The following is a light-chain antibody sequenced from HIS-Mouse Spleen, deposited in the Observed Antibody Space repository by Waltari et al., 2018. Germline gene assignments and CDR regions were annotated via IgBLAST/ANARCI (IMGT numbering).Light chain of an antibody. V-gene: IGKV3-20*01. Sequence: EIVLTQSPGTLSLSPGERAPLSCRASQRVSSSYLAWYQQKPGQAPRLLIYGASSMATGIPDRFSGSGSGTDFTLTISRLEPEDFAVYYCQQYGSSPLTFGGGTKVEIK. CDR2: GAS. CDR3: QQYGSSPLT. J-gene: IGKJ4*01. CDR1: QRVSSSY.